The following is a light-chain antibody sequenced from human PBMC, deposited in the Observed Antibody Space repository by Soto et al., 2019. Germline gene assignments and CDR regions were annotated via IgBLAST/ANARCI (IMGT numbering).Light chain of an antibody. CDR1: SSNIGSNT. CDR2: SNV. Sequence: QSVLTQPPSASGTPGQRVTISCSGSSSNIGSNTVNWYQQLPGTAPKLLIYSNVQRPSGVPDRFSGSKSGTSASLAISGLQSEDEADYYCAAWDDSLKGWVFGGGTKLTAL. V-gene: IGLV1-44*01. CDR3: AAWDDSLKGWV. J-gene: IGLJ3*02.